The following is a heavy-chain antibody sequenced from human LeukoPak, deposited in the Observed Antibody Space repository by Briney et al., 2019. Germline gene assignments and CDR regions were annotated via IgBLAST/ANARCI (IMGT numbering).Heavy chain of an antibody. J-gene: IGHJ5*02. V-gene: IGHV3-53*01. Sequence: PGGSRRVSCAASGFTVSSNFMSWVRQAPGKGLAWVSVIYSGGSTYYADSVKGRFTISRDNSKNTLYLQMNSLRAEDTAVYYCARELTRFPGWFDPWGQGTLVTVSS. D-gene: IGHD3-10*01. CDR3: ARELTRFPGWFDP. CDR2: IYSGGST. CDR1: GFTVSSNF.